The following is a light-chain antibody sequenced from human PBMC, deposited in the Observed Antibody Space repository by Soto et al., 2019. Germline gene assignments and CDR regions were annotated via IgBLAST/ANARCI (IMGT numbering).Light chain of an antibody. Sequence: QSVLTQPASVSGSPGQSITISCTGISGDVGAYNYVSCYQQHPGKAPKLMIYEVSNRPSGVSNRFSGSKSGNTASLTISGLQAEDEADYYCSSYTSSSTFFGTGTKLTVL. V-gene: IGLV2-14*01. J-gene: IGLJ1*01. CDR2: EVS. CDR1: SGDVGAYNY. CDR3: SSYTSSSTF.